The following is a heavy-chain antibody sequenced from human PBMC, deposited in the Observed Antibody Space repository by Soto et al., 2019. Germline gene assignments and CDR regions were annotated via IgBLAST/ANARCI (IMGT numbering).Heavy chain of an antibody. CDR2: ISAYNGDT. J-gene: IGHJ4*02. D-gene: IGHD3-10*02. Sequence: QVQLVQSGADVKKPGASVKVSCKASGYTFTSYGISWVRQAPGQGLEGMGWISAYNGDTNYAQKLQDRVTMTTNTSMSTANMELRSLRSDDTAVYYCARDSTPNAPMTTFGGYWGQGTLVTVSS. V-gene: IGHV1-18*01. CDR3: ARDSTPNAPMTTFGGY. CDR1: GYTFTSYG.